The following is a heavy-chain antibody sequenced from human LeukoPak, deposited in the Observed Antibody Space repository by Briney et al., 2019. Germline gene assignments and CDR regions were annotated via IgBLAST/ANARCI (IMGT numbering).Heavy chain of an antibody. Sequence: SETLSLTCTVSGGSISSSRYYWGWIRQPPGKGLEWIGSIYYSGSTYYNPSLKSRVTISVDTSKNQFSLKLSSVTAADTAVYYCASTLMATTWYFDYWGQGTLVTVSS. CDR3: ASTLMATTWYFDY. V-gene: IGHV4-39*01. CDR1: GGSISSSRYY. CDR2: IYYSGST. J-gene: IGHJ4*02. D-gene: IGHD5-24*01.